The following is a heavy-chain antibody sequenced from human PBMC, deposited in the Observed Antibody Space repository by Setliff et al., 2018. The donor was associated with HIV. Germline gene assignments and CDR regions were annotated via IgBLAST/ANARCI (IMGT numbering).Heavy chain of an antibody. CDR3: AMLDTSDYFRNNWFDS. J-gene: IGHJ5*01. V-gene: IGHV4-39*01. Sequence: SETLSLTCTVSGGSISSSSYYWGWIRQPPGKGLEWIGSIYYTGVTYYNPSLRSRVTISVDTSKKQFSLNLTSVTAADTAVYYCAMLDTSDYFRNNWFDSWGQGTLVTVSS. D-gene: IGHD3-22*01. CDR1: GGSISSSSYY. CDR2: IYYTGVT.